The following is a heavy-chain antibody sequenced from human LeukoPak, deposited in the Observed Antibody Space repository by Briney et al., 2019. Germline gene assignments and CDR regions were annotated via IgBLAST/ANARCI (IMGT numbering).Heavy chain of an antibody. CDR2: MNPNSGNT. J-gene: IGHJ4*02. CDR1: GYTLTSYD. D-gene: IGHD2-21*02. Sequence: ASVKVSCKASGYTLTSYDINWVRQATGQGLEWMGWMNPNSGNTGYAQKFQGRVTMTRNTSISTAYMELSSLRSEDTAVYYCARGRSHIVVVTAIDFDYWGQGTLVTVSS. V-gene: IGHV1-8*01. CDR3: ARGRSHIVVVTAIDFDY.